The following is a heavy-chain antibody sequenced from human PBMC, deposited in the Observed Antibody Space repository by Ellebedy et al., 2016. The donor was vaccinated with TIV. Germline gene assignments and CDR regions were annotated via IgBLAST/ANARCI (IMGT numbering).Heavy chain of an antibody. CDR1: GGSVSSYY. Sequence: MPGGSLRLSCTVSGGSVSSYYWSWIRQPAGKGLEWIGRMHSSGSTNYNPSLKSRITMSVDTSKKQVSLRLSSVTAADTAVYYCVKDSGSGWFDPWGQGTLVTVSS. J-gene: IGHJ5*02. CDR3: VKDSGSGWFDP. D-gene: IGHD1-26*01. CDR2: MHSSGST. V-gene: IGHV4-4*07.